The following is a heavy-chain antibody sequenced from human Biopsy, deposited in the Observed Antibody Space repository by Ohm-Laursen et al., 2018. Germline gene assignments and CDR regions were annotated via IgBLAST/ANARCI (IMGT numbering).Heavy chain of an antibody. CDR3: ARGMRTTGWPYFDY. CDR2: IYSGGNT. CDR1: GYSIIPSGPEN. V-gene: IGHV4-61*01. Sequence: GTLSLTCTLSGYSIIPSGPENWSWIRQPPGQGLQYIGYIYSGGNTNYNPSLRSRVTMSVDTSKNQFSLRLNSVTAADTAVYYCARGMRTTGWPYFDYWGQGILVTVSS. D-gene: IGHD2/OR15-2a*01. J-gene: IGHJ4*02.